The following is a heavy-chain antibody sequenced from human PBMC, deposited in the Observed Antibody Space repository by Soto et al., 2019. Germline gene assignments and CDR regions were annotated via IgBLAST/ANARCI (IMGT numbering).Heavy chain of an antibody. D-gene: IGHD3-10*01. J-gene: IGHJ4*02. CDR2: ISSSSSYI. Sequence: GGSLRLSCAASGFTFSSYSMNLVRQAPGKGLEWVSSISSSSSYIYYADSVKGRFTISRDNAKNSLYLQMNSLRAEDTAVCYCARDMVVRGVINYWGQGTLVTVSS. CDR1: GFTFSSYS. CDR3: ARDMVVRGVINY. V-gene: IGHV3-21*01.